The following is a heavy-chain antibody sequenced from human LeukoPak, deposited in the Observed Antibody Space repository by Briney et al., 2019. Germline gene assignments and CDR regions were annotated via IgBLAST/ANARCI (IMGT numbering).Heavy chain of an antibody. D-gene: IGHD5-18*01. CDR2: IKSKTDGGTT. CDR1: GFTFSSYD. V-gene: IGHV3-15*01. CDR3: TTGIQLWLEGNIDY. Sequence: GGSLRLSCAASGFTFSSYDMSWVRQAPGKGLEGVGRIKSKTDGGTTDYAAPVKVRFTISRDDSKNTLYLQMNSLKTEDTAVYYCTTGIQLWLEGNIDYWGQGTLVTVSS. J-gene: IGHJ4*02.